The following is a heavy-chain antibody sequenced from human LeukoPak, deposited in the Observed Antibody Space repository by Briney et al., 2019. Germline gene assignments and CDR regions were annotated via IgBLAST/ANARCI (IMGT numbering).Heavy chain of an antibody. Sequence: GESLKISCKGSGYSFTSYWIRWVRQTPGKGLEWMGIIYPGVSDTRYSPSFRGQATISADKSISTAYLRWSSLKASDTAMYYCASTFYCGGDCYRAFGIWGQGTMVTVSS. CDR1: GYSFTSYW. CDR3: ASTFYCGGDCYRAFGI. J-gene: IGHJ3*02. V-gene: IGHV5-51*01. CDR2: IYPGVSDT. D-gene: IGHD2-21*02.